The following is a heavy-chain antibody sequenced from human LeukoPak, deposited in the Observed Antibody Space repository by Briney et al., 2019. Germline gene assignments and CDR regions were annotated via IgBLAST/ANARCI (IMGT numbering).Heavy chain of an antibody. CDR1: GYTFTSYG. J-gene: IGHJ6*03. Sequence: GASVKVSCKASGYTFTSYGISWVRQAPGQGLEWMGWISAYSGNTNYAQKLQGRVTMTTDTSTSTAYMELRSLRSDDTAVYYCARAPPAADYYYYMDVWGKGTTVTVSS. V-gene: IGHV1-18*01. CDR3: ARAPPAADYYYYMDV. CDR2: ISAYSGNT.